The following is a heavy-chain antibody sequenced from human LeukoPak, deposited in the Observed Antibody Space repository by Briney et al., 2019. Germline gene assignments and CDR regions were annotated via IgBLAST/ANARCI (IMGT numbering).Heavy chain of an antibody. D-gene: IGHD2-21*02. CDR1: GDFITAYY. V-gene: IGHV4-59*01. Sequence: SETLSLTCTVSGDFITAYYWSWIRQPPGKGPEWIGYVYYSGSTEYNPSLRSRVTISLEMSKHQFSLNLTSVTAADTAVYYCASNTATVFDYWGQGALVTVSS. J-gene: IGHJ4*02. CDR3: ASNTATVFDY. CDR2: VYYSGST.